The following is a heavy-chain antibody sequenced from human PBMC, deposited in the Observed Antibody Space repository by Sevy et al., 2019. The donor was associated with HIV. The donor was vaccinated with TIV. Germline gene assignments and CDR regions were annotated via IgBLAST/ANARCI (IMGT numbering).Heavy chain of an antibody. CDR2: IYASGST. D-gene: IGHD3-10*01. V-gene: IGHV4-61*10. CDR1: GGSVSISTYY. Sequence: SETLSLTCTVSGGSVSISTYYWTWIRQPAGKGLEWIGHIYASGSTNYNPSLKSRVTMSVDTSKNQFSLKLSSVTAAETAVYYCARHPITLLRGVLYGMDVWGQRTTVTVSS. J-gene: IGHJ6*02. CDR3: ARHPITLLRGVLYGMDV.